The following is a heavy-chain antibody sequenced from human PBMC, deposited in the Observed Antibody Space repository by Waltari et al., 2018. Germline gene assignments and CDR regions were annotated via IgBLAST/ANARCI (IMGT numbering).Heavy chain of an antibody. CDR3: AREDNYDPNHFDY. V-gene: IGHV3-21*01. CDR1: GFPFSPSG. CDR2: ISSSSSYI. J-gene: IGHJ4*02. Sequence: EVQLVESGGGLVKPGGSLRLSCAASGFPFSPSGMNWVRQAQGKGLEWVSSISSSSSYIYYADSVRGRFTISRDNAKNSVYLQMNSLRAEDTAVYYCAREDNYDPNHFDYWGQGTLVTVSS. D-gene: IGHD3-22*01.